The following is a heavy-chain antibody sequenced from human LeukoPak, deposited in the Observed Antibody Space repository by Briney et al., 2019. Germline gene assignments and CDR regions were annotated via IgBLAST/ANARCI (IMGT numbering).Heavy chain of an antibody. D-gene: IGHD6-13*01. CDR1: GDSISRSDYY. CDR2: INYSGST. V-gene: IGHV4-39*07. Sequence: KPSETLSLTCNVSGDSISRSDYYWGWIRQPPGKGLEYIGSINYSGSTFYNPSLQSRVTISVDTSKNQFSLKLSSVTAADTAVYYCARGRRAAAGRGDFDYWGQGTLVTVSS. J-gene: IGHJ4*02. CDR3: ARGRRAAAGRGDFDY.